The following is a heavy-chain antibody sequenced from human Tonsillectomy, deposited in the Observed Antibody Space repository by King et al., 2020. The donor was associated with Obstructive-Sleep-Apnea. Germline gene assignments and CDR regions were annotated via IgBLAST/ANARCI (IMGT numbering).Heavy chain of an antibody. D-gene: IGHD4-17*01. CDR2: IKEDGSEK. CDR3: ARDDTYADSMRYYYFHCMDV. CDR1: GFSFSTYW. V-gene: IGHV3-7*01. J-gene: IGHJ6*02. Sequence: VQLVESGGGLVQPGGSLRLSCAASGFSFSTYWMSWVRQAPGKGLEWVANIKEDGSEKNYVDSVKGRFTISRDNAKNSLYLQMNSLGADDTAVYYCARDDTYADSMRYYYFHCMDVWGQGTTVTVSS.